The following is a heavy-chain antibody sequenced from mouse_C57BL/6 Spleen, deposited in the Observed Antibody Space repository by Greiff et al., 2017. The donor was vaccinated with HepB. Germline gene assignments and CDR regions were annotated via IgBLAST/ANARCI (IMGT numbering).Heavy chain of an antibody. J-gene: IGHJ4*01. V-gene: IGHV5-4*01. CDR3: ARDPNDYDRAMDY. CDR2: ISDGGSYT. Sequence: EVMLVESGGGLVKPGGSLKLSCAASGFTFSSYAMSWVRQTPEKRLEWVATISDGGSYTYYPDNVKGRFTISRDNAKNNLYLQMSHLKSEDTAMYYCARDPNDYDRAMDYWGQGTSVTVSS. CDR1: GFTFSSYA. D-gene: IGHD2-4*01.